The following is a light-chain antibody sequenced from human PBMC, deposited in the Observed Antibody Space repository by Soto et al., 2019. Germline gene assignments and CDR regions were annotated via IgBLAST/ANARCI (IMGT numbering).Light chain of an antibody. CDR2: EVS. Sequence: QSALTQPASVSGSPGQSITISCTGTSSDVGGYNYVSWYQQHPGKAPQLMIYEVSNRPSGVSNRFSGSKSGNTASLTISGLQAEDEADYYCSSYTRSSPYVFGPGTKVTVL. J-gene: IGLJ1*01. CDR3: SSYTRSSPYV. CDR1: SSDVGGYNY. V-gene: IGLV2-14*01.